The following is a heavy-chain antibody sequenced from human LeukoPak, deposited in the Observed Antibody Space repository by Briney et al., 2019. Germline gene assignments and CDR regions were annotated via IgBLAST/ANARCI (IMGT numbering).Heavy chain of an antibody. Sequence: WGRQPPGKGLEWIGSIYYSGSTYYNPPLKSRVTISVDTSKNQFSLKLSSVTAADTAVYYCARRVAVGPYNWFDPWGQGTLVTVSS. V-gene: IGHV4-39*01. J-gene: IGHJ5*02. D-gene: IGHD6-19*01. CDR3: ARRVAVGPYNWFDP. CDR2: IYYSGST.